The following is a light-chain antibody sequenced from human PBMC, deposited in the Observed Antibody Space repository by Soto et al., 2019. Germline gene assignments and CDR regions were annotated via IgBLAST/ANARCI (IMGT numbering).Light chain of an antibody. CDR2: EVS. Sequence: QSVLTQPASVSGSPGQSITISCTGTSSDVGGYNYVSWYQQHPGKAPKLMIYEVSNRPSGVSNRFSGSKSGNTASLTISGLQSDDDADYYCSSKTSSVTLYVFGTGTKVT. V-gene: IGLV2-14*01. CDR1: SSDVGGYNY. J-gene: IGLJ1*01. CDR3: SSKTSSVTLYV.